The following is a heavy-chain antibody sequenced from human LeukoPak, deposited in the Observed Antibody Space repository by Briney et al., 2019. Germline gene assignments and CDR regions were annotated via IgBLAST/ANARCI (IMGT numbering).Heavy chain of an antibody. V-gene: IGHV4-31*03. Sequence: SETLSLTCTVSGGSISSGGYYWSWIRQHPGRGLEWIGYIYYSGSTYYNPSLKSRVTISADTSKNQFSLKLSSVTAADTAVYYCAGEVVPAAAHDKHNWFDPWGQGTLVTVSS. D-gene: IGHD2-2*01. CDR2: IYYSGST. CDR1: GGSISSGGYY. J-gene: IGHJ5*02. CDR3: AGEVVPAAAHDKHNWFDP.